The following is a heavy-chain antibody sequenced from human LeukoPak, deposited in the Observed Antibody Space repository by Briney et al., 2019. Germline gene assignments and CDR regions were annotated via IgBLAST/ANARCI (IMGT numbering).Heavy chain of an antibody. CDR3: ARGGGVYYYGSGSIY. CDR2: ISAYNGNT. J-gene: IGHJ4*02. D-gene: IGHD3-10*01. V-gene: IGHV1-18*01. Sequence: ASVKVSCKASGYTFTSYGISWVRQAPGQGLEWMGWISAYNGNTNYAQKLQGRVTMTTDTSTSTAYMELSSLRSEDTAVYYCARGGGVYYYGSGSIYWGQGTLVTVSS. CDR1: GYTFTSYG.